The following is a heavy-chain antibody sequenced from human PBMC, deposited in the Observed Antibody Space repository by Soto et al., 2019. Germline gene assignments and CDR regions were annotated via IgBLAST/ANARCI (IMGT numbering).Heavy chain of an antibody. CDR3: GSLLNSGYDRDY. J-gene: IGHJ4*02. CDR1: GGTFSSYA. Sequence: SVKVSCKASGGTFSSYAISWVRQAPGQGLEWMGGIIPIFGTANYAQKFQGRVTITADESTSTAYMELSSLRSEDTAVYYCGSLLNSGYDRDYWGQGNLVTVSS. CDR2: IIPIFGTA. V-gene: IGHV1-69*13. D-gene: IGHD5-12*01.